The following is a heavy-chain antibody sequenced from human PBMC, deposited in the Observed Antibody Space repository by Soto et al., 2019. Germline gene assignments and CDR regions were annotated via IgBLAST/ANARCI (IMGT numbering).Heavy chain of an antibody. CDR2: ISGSGGST. V-gene: IGHV3-23*01. CDR1: GFTFSSYA. D-gene: IGHD6-19*01. CDR3: AKSNRLYVAVANFDY. Sequence: GSLRLSCAASGFTFSSYAMSWVRQAPGKGLEWVSAISGSGGSTYYADSVKGRFTISRDNSKNTLYLQMNSLRAEDTAVYYCAKSNRLYVAVANFDYWGQGTLVTVSS. J-gene: IGHJ4*02.